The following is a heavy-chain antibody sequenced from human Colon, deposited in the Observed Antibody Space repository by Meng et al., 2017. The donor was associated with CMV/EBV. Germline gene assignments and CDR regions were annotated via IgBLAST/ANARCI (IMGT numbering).Heavy chain of an antibody. D-gene: IGHD3-10*01. Sequence: SETLSLTCSVSGGSIGTSTLYWGWVRRPPGKGLEWIGTVYYNGATQYNPFLRSRATVSVDNSKNQFSLTLRSLTAADTAVYYCARELRGTEYFGGGSPGSGFWGQGTLVTVSS. CDR1: GGSIGTSTLY. J-gene: IGHJ4*02. V-gene: IGHV4-39*07. CDR3: ARELRGTEYFGGGSPGSGF. CDR2: VYYNGAT.